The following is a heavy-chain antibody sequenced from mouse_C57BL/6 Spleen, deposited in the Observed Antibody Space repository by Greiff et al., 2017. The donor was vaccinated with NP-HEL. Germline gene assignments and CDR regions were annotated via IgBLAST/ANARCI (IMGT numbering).Heavy chain of an antibody. CDR3: ARCGYGSRGYFDV. D-gene: IGHD1-1*01. J-gene: IGHJ1*03. Sequence: QVQLKQSGAELVRPGTSVKMSCKASGYTFTNYWIGWAKQRPGHGLEWIGDIYPGGGYTNYNEKFKGKATLTADKSSSTAYMQFSSLTSEDSAIYYCARCGYGSRGYFDVWGTGTTVTVSS. CDR2: IYPGGGYT. V-gene: IGHV1-63*01. CDR1: GYTFTNYW.